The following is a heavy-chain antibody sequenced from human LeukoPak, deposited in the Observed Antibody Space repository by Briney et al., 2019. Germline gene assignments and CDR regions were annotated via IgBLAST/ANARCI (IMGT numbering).Heavy chain of an antibody. CDR2: INPNSGGT. V-gene: IGHV1-2*02. D-gene: IGHD3-10*01. CDR3: ARVGVFGSGSYYKGIPFDP. J-gene: IGHJ5*02. CDR1: GYTFTGYY. Sequence: ASVKVSCKASGYTFTGYYMHWVRQAPGQGLEWMGWINPNSGGTNYAQKFQGRVTMTRDTSISTAYMELSRLRSDDTAVYYCARVGVFGSGSYYKGIPFDPWGQGTLVTVSS.